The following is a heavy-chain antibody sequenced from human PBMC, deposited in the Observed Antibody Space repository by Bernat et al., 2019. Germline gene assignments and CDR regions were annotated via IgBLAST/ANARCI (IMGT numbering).Heavy chain of an antibody. D-gene: IGHD2-15*01. Sequence: QVQLVESGGGVVQPGRSLRLSCAASGFTFSSYGMHWVRQAPGKGLEWVAVIWYDGSNKYYADSVKGRFTISRDNSKNTLYLQMNSLRAEDTAVYYCARTPRYCSGGSCYLDCYYYYMDVWGKGTTVTVSS. J-gene: IGHJ6*03. CDR1: GFTFSSYG. CDR2: IWYDGSNK. CDR3: ARTPRYCSGGSCYLDCYYYYMDV. V-gene: IGHV3-33*01.